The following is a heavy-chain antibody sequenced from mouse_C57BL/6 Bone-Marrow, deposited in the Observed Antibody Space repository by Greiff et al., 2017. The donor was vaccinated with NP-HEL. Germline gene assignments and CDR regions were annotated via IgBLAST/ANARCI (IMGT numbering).Heavy chain of an antibody. D-gene: IGHD2-2*01. V-gene: IGHV1-42*01. CDR2: INPSTGGT. Sequence: VQLQQSGPELVKPGASVKISCKASGYSFTGYYMNWVKQSPEKSLEWIGEINPSTGGTTYNQKFKAKATLTVDKSSSTAYMQLKSLTSEDSAVYYCATMVTTTSYAMDYWGQGTSVTVSS. J-gene: IGHJ4*01. CDR1: GYSFTGYY. CDR3: ATMVTTTSYAMDY.